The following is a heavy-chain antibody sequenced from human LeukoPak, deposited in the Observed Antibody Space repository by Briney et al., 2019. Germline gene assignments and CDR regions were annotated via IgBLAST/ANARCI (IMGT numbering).Heavy chain of an antibody. J-gene: IGHJ4*02. CDR1: GFTFSSHE. CDR2: ISSSGSTI. CDR3: ARSNWGLGNYFDY. D-gene: IGHD7-27*01. V-gene: IGHV3-48*03. Sequence: GGSLRLSCAASGFTFSSHEMNWVRQAPGKGLEWVSYISSSGSTIYYADSVKGRFTISRDNAKNSLYLQMNSLRAEDTAVYYCARSNWGLGNYFDYWGQGTLVTVSS.